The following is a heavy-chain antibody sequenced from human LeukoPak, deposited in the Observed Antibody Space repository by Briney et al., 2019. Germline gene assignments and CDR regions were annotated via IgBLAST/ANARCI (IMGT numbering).Heavy chain of an antibody. CDR2: IYYSGST. V-gene: IGHV4-59*01. Sequence: PSETLSLTCTVSGGSISSYYWSWIRQPPGKGLEWIGYIYYSGSTNYNPSLKSRVTISVDTSKNQFSLKLSSVTAADTAVYYCARGSHPWARGYYYMDVWGKGTTVTVSS. CDR1: GGSISSYY. J-gene: IGHJ6*03. CDR3: ARGSHPWARGYYYMDV. D-gene: IGHD1-26*01.